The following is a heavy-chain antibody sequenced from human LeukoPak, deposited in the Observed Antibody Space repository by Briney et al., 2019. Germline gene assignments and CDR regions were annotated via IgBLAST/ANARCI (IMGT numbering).Heavy chain of an antibody. J-gene: IGHJ4*02. CDR3: ARGKTYYYDSSGYLSGY. CDR2: ISSSSSYI. V-gene: IGHV3-21*01. CDR1: GFTFSSYS. Sequence: GGSLRLSCAASGFTFSSYSMNWVRQAPGKGLEWVSSISSSSSYIYYADSVKGRFTISRDNAKNSLYLQMNSLRAEDTAVYYCARGKTYYYDSSGYLSGYWGQGTLVTVSS. D-gene: IGHD3-22*01.